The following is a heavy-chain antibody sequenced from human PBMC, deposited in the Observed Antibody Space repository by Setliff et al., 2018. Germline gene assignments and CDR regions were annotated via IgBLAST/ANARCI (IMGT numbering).Heavy chain of an antibody. CDR3: ARDPGWFGELLGYFDY. D-gene: IGHD3-10*01. J-gene: IGHJ4*02. V-gene: IGHV1-46*01. CDR1: GYTFTSYA. CDR2: INPSGGST. Sequence: ASVKVSCKASGYTFTSYAMNWVRQAPGQGLEWMGIINPSGGSTSYAQKFQGRVTMTRDTSTSTVYMELSSLRSDDTAVYYCARDPGWFGELLGYFDYWGQGTLVTVSS.